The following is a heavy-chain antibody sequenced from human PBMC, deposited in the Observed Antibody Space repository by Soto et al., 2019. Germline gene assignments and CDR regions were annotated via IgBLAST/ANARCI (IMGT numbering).Heavy chain of an antibody. CDR1: GFTFSSYG. CDR3: AKDYYGEMATIGGFN. Sequence: GGSLRLSCAASGFTFSSYGMHWVRQAPGKGLEWVAVISYDGSNKYYADTVKGRFTISRDNSKNTLYLQMNSLRAEDTAVYYCAKDYYGEMATIGGFNWGQGTLVTVSS. V-gene: IGHV3-30*18. J-gene: IGHJ4*02. CDR2: ISYDGSNK. D-gene: IGHD5-12*01.